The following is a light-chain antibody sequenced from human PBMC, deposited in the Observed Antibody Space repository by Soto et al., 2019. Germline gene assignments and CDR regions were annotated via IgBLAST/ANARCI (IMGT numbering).Light chain of an antibody. CDR3: QHLNGYPLT. Sequence: DIQLTQSPSFLSASVGDRVTITCRASQDISNFLAWYRQEPGKGPKLLIYAASTLQRGVPSSFIGSGSGTEFTLTISSLQPEEFAAYYCQHLNGYPLTFGGGTKVEI. J-gene: IGKJ4*01. CDR2: AAS. V-gene: IGKV1-9*01. CDR1: QDISNF.